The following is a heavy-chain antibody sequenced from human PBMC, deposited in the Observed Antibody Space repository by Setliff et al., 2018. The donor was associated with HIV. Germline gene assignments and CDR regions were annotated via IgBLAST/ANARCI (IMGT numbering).Heavy chain of an antibody. V-gene: IGHV4-31*02. J-gene: IGHJ4*02. CDR1: GDSITSGGFY. Sequence: PSETLSLTCTVSGDSITSGGFYCNGFRQHPGKGLEWIGWIYYSGRTKYNPSLESRVTISVDTSKNQFSLKLSSVTAADTAVYYCARSPRIGVAGEFEYWGQGTLVTVSS. CDR3: ARSPRIGVAGEFEY. D-gene: IGHD6-19*01. CDR2: IYYSGRT.